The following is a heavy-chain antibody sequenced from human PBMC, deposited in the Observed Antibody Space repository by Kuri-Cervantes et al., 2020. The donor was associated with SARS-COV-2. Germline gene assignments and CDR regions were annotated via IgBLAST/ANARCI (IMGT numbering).Heavy chain of an antibody. J-gene: IGHJ4*02. CDR3: VRDGDHWNFDY. V-gene: IGHV3-66*01. D-gene: IGHD1-1*01. Sequence: GESLKISCAASGFNFRSYAMTWVRQAPGKGLEWVSVIYSGGSTYYADSVKGRFTISRDNAKNMLFLQMNSLRAEDTAVYYCVRDGDHWNFDYWGQGSLVTVSS. CDR1: GFNFRSYA. CDR2: IYSGGST.